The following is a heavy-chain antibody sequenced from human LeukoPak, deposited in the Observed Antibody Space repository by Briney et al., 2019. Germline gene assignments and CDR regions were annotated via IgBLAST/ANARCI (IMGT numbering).Heavy chain of an antibody. CDR2: INPNSGGT. CDR1: GYTFTGYC. CDR3: ARDLADLLAAAPNYYYYYYGMDV. J-gene: IGHJ6*02. V-gene: IGHV1-2*02. D-gene: IGHD3-3*02. Sequence: GASVKVSCKASGYTFTGYCMHWVRQAPGQGLEWMGWINPNSGGTNYAQKFQGRVTMTRDTSISTAYMELSRLRSDDTAVYYCARDLADLLAAAPNYYYYYYGMDVWGQGTTVTVSS.